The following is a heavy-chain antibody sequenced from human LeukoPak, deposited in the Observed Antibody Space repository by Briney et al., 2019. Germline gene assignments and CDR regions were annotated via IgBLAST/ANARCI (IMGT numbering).Heavy chain of an antibody. Sequence: PETLSLTCAVYGGSFSGYYWSWIRRPPGKGLEWIGEINHSGSTNYNPSLKSRVTISVDTSKNQFSLKLSSVTAADTAVYYCAGGRREQWLAYFDYWGQGTLVTVSS. CDR1: GGSFSGYY. D-gene: IGHD6-19*01. J-gene: IGHJ4*02. CDR2: INHSGST. CDR3: AGGRREQWLAYFDY. V-gene: IGHV4-34*01.